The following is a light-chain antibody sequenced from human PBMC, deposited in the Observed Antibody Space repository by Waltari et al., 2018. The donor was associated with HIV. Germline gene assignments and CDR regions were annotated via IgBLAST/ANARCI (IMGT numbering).Light chain of an antibody. J-gene: IGKJ2*01. CDR1: QDIARW. Sequence: DIQMTQSPSSVSAFVGDRVTITCRASQDIARWLAWYQQKPGEAPKLLIYAASRLHSGVPSRFSGNGSGTDFTLTISSLQPADSAIYYCQQSKTFPLDFGQGTKVEI. V-gene: IGKV1-12*01. CDR2: AAS. CDR3: QQSKTFPLD.